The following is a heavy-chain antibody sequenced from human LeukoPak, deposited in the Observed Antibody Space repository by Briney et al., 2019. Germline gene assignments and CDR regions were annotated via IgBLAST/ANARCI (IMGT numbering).Heavy chain of an antibody. CDR1: GITFTNAW. Sequence: PGGSLRLSCAASGITFTNAWLTWVRQAPGKGLEWVGRVKTKGDGGAVDYAVPVKGRFTISRDDSTKTLYLQMNSLRAEDTAVYYCAKDPGIQLWFSLSSDYFDYWGQGTLVTVSS. CDR3: AKDPGIQLWFSLSSDYFDY. D-gene: IGHD5-18*01. CDR2: VKTKGDGGAV. J-gene: IGHJ4*02. V-gene: IGHV3-15*01.